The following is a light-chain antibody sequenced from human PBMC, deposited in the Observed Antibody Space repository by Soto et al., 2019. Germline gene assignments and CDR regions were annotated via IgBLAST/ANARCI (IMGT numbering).Light chain of an antibody. V-gene: IGKV3-20*01. Sequence: EIVLTQSPGTLALSPGERATLSCRASQYVSSSYLAWYQQKPGQAPRLLIYGASSRATGIPERFSGSGSGTDFTLTISRLEPEDFAVYFCQQYGRSPRTFGQGTKVEFK. CDR2: GAS. J-gene: IGKJ1*01. CDR3: QQYGRSPRT. CDR1: QYVSSSY.